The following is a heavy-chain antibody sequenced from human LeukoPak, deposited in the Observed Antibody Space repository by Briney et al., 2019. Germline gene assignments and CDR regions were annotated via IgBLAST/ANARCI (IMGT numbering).Heavy chain of an antibody. CDR2: IIPILGIA. D-gene: IGHD6-6*01. CDR1: GGTFSSYT. CDR3: ARVGAVSSSGTSFDY. Sequence: SVKVSCKASGGTFSSYTISWVRQAPGQGLEWMGRIIPILGIANYAQKFQGRVTITTDESTRTAYMELSSLRSDDTAVYYCARVGAVSSSGTSFDYWGQGTLVTVSS. J-gene: IGHJ4*02. V-gene: IGHV1-69*16.